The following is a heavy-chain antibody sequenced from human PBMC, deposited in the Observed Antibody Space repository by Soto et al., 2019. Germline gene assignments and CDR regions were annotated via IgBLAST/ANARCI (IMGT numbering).Heavy chain of an antibody. J-gene: IGHJ4*02. D-gene: IGHD2-15*01. CDR1: GGTFSSYA. Sequence: QVQLVQSGAEVKKPGSSVKVSCKASGGTFSSYAISWVRQAHGQGLEWMGGIIPIFGTANYAQKFQGRVTITADESTSTAYMELSSLRSEDTAVYYCARDRGYCSGGSCHSFDYWGQGTLVTVSS. CDR3: ARDRGYCSGGSCHSFDY. CDR2: IIPIFGTA. V-gene: IGHV1-69*01.